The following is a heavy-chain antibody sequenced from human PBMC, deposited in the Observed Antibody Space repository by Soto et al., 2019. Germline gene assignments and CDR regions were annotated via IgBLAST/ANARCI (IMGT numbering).Heavy chain of an antibody. CDR1: GYTFTNYG. J-gene: IGHJ4*02. CDR3: ARVXXYFDSSGYAH. D-gene: IGHD3-22*01. Sequence: ASVKVSCKASGYTFTNYGVTWVRQAPGQGLEWMGWISYNGNTNYAQKLQGRVTMTTDTSTSTAYMELRGLRSDDTAVYYCARVXXYFDSSGYAHWGQGTQVTVSS. V-gene: IGHV1-18*01. CDR2: ISYNGNT.